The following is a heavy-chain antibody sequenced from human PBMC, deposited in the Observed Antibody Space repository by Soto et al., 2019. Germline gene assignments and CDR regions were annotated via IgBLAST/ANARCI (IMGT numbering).Heavy chain of an antibody. CDR2: IIPILGIA. V-gene: IGHV1-69*02. CDR1: GGTFSSYT. D-gene: IGHD3-10*02. CDR3: ARVGRHVRGAIHNYYFDY. J-gene: IGHJ4*02. Sequence: ASVKVSCKASGGTFSSYTISWVRQAPGQGLEWMGRIIPILGIANYAQKFQGRVTITADKSTSTAYMELSSLRSEDTAVYYCARVGRHVRGAIHNYYFDYWGQGTLVTVSS.